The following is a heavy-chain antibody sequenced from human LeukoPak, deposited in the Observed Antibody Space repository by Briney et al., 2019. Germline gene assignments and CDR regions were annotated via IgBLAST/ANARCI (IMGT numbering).Heavy chain of an antibody. CDR1: GGTFSSYA. CDR2: IIPIFGTA. CDR3: ARDILALEGGYLFDY. J-gene: IGHJ4*02. V-gene: IGHV1-69*05. Sequence: SSVKVSCKASGGTFSSYAISWVRQAPGQGLEWMGRIIPIFGTANYAQKFQGRVTITTDESTSTAYMELSSLRSEDTAVYYCARDILALEGGYLFDYWGQGTLVTVSS. D-gene: IGHD5-12*01.